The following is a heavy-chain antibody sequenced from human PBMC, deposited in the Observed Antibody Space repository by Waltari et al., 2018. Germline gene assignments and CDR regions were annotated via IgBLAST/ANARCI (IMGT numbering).Heavy chain of an antibody. Sequence: QVQLVESGGGVVQPGRSLRLSCAASGFTFSSYGMHWVRQAPGRGLGWVGVIWYDGSNKYNGDSMKGGFTISGENSKNTLYLKRNSLRAEDTAVYYCAREPEFGIVGRIGVFDYWGQGTLVTVSS. D-gene: IGHD5-12*01. CDR1: GFTFSSYG. CDR3: AREPEFGIVGRIGVFDY. V-gene: IGHV3-33*01. CDR2: IWYDGSNK. J-gene: IGHJ4*02.